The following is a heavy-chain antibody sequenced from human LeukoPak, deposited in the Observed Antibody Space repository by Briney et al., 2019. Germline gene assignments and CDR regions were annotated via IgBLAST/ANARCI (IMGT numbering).Heavy chain of an antibody. D-gene: IGHD3-16*01. Sequence: GGSLRLSCAASGFTFSSYNMNWVRQAPGKGLEWVSSITSSSNYIYYADSVKGRFTISRDNAKNSLYLQMNSLRAEDTAVYYCARLVGVWGSYFDYWGQGTLVTVSS. V-gene: IGHV3-21*01. J-gene: IGHJ4*02. CDR2: ITSSSNYI. CDR3: ARLVGVWGSYFDY. CDR1: GFTFSSYN.